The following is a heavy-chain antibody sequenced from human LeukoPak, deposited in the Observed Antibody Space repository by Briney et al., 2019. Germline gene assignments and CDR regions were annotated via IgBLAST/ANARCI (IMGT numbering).Heavy chain of an antibody. D-gene: IGHD2-15*01. J-gene: IGHJ5*02. CDR3: ARDSTPTPGSFNWFDP. CDR2: ISGSGDST. CDR1: GFTFSNYG. V-gene: IGHV3-23*01. Sequence: GGTLRLSCAASGFTFSNYGMSWVRQAPGKGLEWVSSISGSGDSTYYADSVKGRFTISRDNSKNTLYLQMNSLRAEDTAVYYCARDSTPTPGSFNWFDPWGQGTLVTVSS.